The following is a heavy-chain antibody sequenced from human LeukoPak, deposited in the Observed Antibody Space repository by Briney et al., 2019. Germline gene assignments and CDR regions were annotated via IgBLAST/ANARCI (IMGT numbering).Heavy chain of an antibody. CDR3: ARDDSYCSGGSCYENWFDP. CDR1: GGTFSSYA. V-gene: IGHV1-69*01. J-gene: IGHJ5*02. CDR2: IIPIFGTA. D-gene: IGHD2-15*01. Sequence: SVKVSCKASGGTFSSYAISWVRQAPGQGLEWMEGIIPIFGTANYAQKFQGRVTITADESTSTAYMELSSLRSEDTAVYYCARDDSYCSGGSCYENWFDPWGQGTLVTVSS.